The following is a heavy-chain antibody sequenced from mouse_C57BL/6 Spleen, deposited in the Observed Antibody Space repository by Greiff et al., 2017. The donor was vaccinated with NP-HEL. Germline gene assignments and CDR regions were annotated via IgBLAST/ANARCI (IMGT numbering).Heavy chain of an antibody. D-gene: IGHD4-1*01. CDR3: ARTGRGGY. V-gene: IGHV1-61*01. CDR2: IYPSDSET. J-gene: IGHJ2*01. Sequence: QVQLQQPGAELVRPGSSVKLSCKASGYTFTSYWMDWVKQRPGQGLEWIGNIYPSDSETHYNQKFKDKATLTVDKSSSTAYLQRSSLTSEDSAVYYCARTGRGGYWGQGTTLTVSS. CDR1: GYTFTSYW.